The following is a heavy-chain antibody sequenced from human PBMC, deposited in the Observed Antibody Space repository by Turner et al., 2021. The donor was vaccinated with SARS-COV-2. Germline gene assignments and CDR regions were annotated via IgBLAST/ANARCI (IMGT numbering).Heavy chain of an antibody. CDR3: ARLLNPGSYYYYYYGMDV. CDR1: GGSISSSHYY. D-gene: IGHD3-10*01. CDR2: IYYSGST. Sequence: QLQLQESGPGLVKPSEALSLTCTVSGGSISSSHYYWGWIRQPPGKGREWIGSIYYSGSTYYNPSLKSRVTISVDTSKNQFSLKLSSVTAADTAVYYCARLLNPGSYYYYYYGMDVWGQGTTVTVSS. J-gene: IGHJ6*02. V-gene: IGHV4-39*01.